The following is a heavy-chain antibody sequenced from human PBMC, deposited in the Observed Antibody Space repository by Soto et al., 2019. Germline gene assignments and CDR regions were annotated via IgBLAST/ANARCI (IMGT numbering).Heavy chain of an antibody. D-gene: IGHD5-12*01. CDR3: ARDVDRTSHLNWFDP. CDR1: GFTFSSYW. CDR2: IKQDGSEK. Sequence: RGSLRISCAASGFTFSSYWMSWVRQAPGKGLEWVANIKQDGSEKYYVDSVKGRFTISRDNAKNMVYLQMDSLKVEDTAVYYCARDVDRTSHLNWFDPWGQGVMVPSPQ. V-gene: IGHV3-7*01. J-gene: IGHJ5*02.